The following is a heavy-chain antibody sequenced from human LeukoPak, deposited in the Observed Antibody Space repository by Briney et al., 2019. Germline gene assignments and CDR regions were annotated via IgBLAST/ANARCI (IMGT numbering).Heavy chain of an antibody. CDR3: AREYGSGSLGY. CDR2: IIPIFGTA. Sequence: GASVKVSCKASGYTFTSYDINWVRQATGQGLEWMGGIIPIFGTANYAQKFQGRVTITADESTSTAYMELSSLRSEDTAVYYCAREYGSGSLGYWGQGTLVTVSS. CDR1: GYTFTSYD. D-gene: IGHD3-10*01. V-gene: IGHV1-69*13. J-gene: IGHJ4*02.